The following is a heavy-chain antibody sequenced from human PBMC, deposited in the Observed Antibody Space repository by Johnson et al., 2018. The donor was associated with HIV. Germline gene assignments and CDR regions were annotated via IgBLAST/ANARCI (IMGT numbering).Heavy chain of an antibody. CDR3: AKDPTPWGSYPLDAFDI. Sequence: QVQLVESGGGLVQPGGSLRLSCAASGFTVSSYYMSWVRQAPGKGLEWVAVISYDGSDKYYADSVKGRFTISRDNSKKMVNLQMNSLRAEDTAVYYCAKDPTPWGSYPLDAFDIWGQGTMVTVSS. CDR1: GFTVSSYY. J-gene: IGHJ3*02. D-gene: IGHD3-16*02. V-gene: IGHV3-30*18. CDR2: ISYDGSDK.